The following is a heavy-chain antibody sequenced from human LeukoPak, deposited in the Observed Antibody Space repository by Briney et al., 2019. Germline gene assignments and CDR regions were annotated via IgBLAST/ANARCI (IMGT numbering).Heavy chain of an antibody. CDR3: ASTVDGYTYFDY. CDR1: GLTFSGSA. D-gene: IGHD5-24*01. V-gene: IGHV3-73*01. J-gene: IGHJ4*02. CDR2: IRTKADTYAT. Sequence: PGGSLRLSCAASGLTFSGSAVHWVRQASGKGLEWVGCIRTKADTYATAYAASVKGRFTISRDDSKNTAYLQMNSLKTEDTAVYYCASTVDGYTYFDYWGQGTPVTVSS.